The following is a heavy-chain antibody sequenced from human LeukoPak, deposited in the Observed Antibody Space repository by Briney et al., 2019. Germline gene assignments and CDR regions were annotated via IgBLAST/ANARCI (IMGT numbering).Heavy chain of an antibody. CDR2: IIPIFGTA. J-gene: IGHJ3*02. D-gene: IGHD2-15*01. CDR3: ARGDIVVVVAAAKYDAFDI. V-gene: IGHV1-69*13. CDR1: GGTFSSYA. Sequence: ASVKVSCKASGGTFSSYAISWVRQAPGQGLEWMGGIIPIFGTANYAQKFQGRVMITAGESTCTGSMELSSLRSEDTAVYYCARGDIVVVVAAAKYDAFDIWGQGTMVTVSS.